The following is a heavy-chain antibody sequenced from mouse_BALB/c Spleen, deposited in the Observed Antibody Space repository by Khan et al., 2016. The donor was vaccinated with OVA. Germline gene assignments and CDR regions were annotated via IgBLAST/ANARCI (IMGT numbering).Heavy chain of an antibody. Sequence: QVQLKQSGAELARPGASVKMSCRASGYTFTSNTMHWVKQRPGQGLEWIGYINPRTSYTNYIQKFKDKATLTADTSSSTTYRQLSSLTFEDSAVYYCARRTTGYAMDYWGQGTSVTVSS. CDR3: ARRTTGYAMDY. J-gene: IGHJ4*01. CDR2: INPRTSYT. CDR1: GYTFTSNT. D-gene: IGHD2-14*01. V-gene: IGHV1-4*01.